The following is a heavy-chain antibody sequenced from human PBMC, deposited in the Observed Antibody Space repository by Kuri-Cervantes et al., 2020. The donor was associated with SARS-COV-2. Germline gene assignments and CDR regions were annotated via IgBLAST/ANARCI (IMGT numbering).Heavy chain of an antibody. CDR2: ISSSSSYI. D-gene: IGHD1/OR15-1a*01. Sequence: GESLKISCADSGFTFSSYSMNWVRQAPGKGLEWVSYISSSSSYIYYADSLKGRFTISRDNAKNSLYLQMNSLRAEDTAVYYCARGNKYLQHWGQGTLVTVSS. CDR3: ARGNKYLQH. CDR1: GFTFSSYS. V-gene: IGHV3-21*01. J-gene: IGHJ1*01.